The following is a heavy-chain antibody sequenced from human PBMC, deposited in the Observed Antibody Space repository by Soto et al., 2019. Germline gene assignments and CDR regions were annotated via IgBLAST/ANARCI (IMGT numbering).Heavy chain of an antibody. V-gene: IGHV3-21*01. CDR2: ISSSSSYI. CDR1: GFTFSSYS. D-gene: IGHD3-3*01. J-gene: IGHJ6*02. Sequence: GGSLRLSCAASGFTFSSYSMNWVRQAPGKGLEWVSSISSSSSYIHYADSVKGRFTISRDNAKNSLYLQMNSLRAEDTAVYYCAKDLGLLEGLTYPREVWGQGTTVPAS. CDR3: AKDLGLLEGLTYPREV.